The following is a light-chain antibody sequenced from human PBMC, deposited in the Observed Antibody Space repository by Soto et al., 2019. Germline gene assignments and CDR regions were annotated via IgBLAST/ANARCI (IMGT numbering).Light chain of an antibody. CDR1: QDISSW. J-gene: IGKJ3*01. CDR2: SAS. V-gene: IGKV1-12*01. CDR3: QQSNSFPFT. Sequence: DIQMTQSPSFVSASIGERVTITCRASQDISSWLAWYQQKPGKAPKLLISSASNLQDGVPSRFSGSRSGTDFNLTISSLQPEDFATFYCQQSNSFPFTFGPGTKVDIK.